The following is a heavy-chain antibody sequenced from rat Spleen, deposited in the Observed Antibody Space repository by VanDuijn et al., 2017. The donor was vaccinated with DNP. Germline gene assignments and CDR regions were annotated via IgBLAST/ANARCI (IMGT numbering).Heavy chain of an antibody. V-gene: IGHV2-6*01. CDR3: ARSRWTADYYYEGYFDY. J-gene: IGHJ2*01. Sequence: QVQLKESGPGLVQPSQTLSLTCTVSGFSLTSNSVHWVRQPPGKGLEWVGAISSGGSTYYNSPLKPRLSISRDTSRSQVFLEMNSLQTEDTAMYFCARSRWTADYYYEGYFDYWGQGVMVTVSS. CDR1: GFSLTSNS. D-gene: IGHD1-6*01. CDR2: ISSGGST.